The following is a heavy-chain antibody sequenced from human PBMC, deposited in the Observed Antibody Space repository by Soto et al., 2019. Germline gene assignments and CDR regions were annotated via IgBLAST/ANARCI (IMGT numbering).Heavy chain of an antibody. D-gene: IGHD2-2*01. V-gene: IGHV3-74*01. Sequence: GWSLRLSCAGSGFTFSRYWMHWVRQVPGKGLVWVANIVSDGSRTTYADSVKGRFTISRDNAKNTLYLQMDSLRVEDTAVYYCARHANAEPFDDWGQGTLVTVSA. CDR1: GFTFSRYW. J-gene: IGHJ4*02. CDR2: IVSDGSRT. CDR3: ARHANAEPFDD.